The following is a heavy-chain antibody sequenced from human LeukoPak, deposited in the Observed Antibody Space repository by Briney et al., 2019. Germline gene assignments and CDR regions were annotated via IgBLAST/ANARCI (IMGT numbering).Heavy chain of an antibody. CDR1: GGSISSSSYY. D-gene: IGHD6-19*01. V-gene: IGHV4-39*07. Sequence: SETLSLTCTVSGGSISSSSYYWGWIRQPPGKGLEWIGEINHSGSTNYNPSLKSRVTISVDTSKNQSSLKLSSVTAADTAVYYCARGLIGWSKTFDYWGQGTLVTVSS. CDR2: INHSGST. J-gene: IGHJ4*02. CDR3: ARGLIGWSKTFDY.